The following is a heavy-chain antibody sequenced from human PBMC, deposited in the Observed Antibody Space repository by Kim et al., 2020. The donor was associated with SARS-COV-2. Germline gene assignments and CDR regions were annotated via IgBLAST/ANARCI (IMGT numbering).Heavy chain of an antibody. D-gene: IGHD2-15*01. V-gene: IGHV3-23*01. CDR3: ANAGRGDYCNTWYYS. J-gene: IGHJ5*02. CDR1: GFTFSDYG. Sequence: GGSLRLSCAASGFTFSDYGMSWVRQAPGKGLEWVSGICGGKTYYADSVKGRVTISIDNSKYTLYLQMNILRAEDTAVDYCANAGRGDYCNTWYYSWGQG. CDR2: ICGGKT.